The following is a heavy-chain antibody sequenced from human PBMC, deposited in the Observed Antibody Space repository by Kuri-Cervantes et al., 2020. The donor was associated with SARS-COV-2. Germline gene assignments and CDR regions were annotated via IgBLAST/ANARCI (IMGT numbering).Heavy chain of an antibody. J-gene: IGHJ6*02. Sequence: SVKVSCKASGGTFSSYAISWVRQAPGQGLEWMGGIIPIFGTANYAQKFQGRVTIIADESTSTAYMELSSLRSEDTAVYYCARGRHEDIVVVPDDYYYGMDVWGQGTTVTVSS. CDR1: GGTFSSYA. CDR2: IIPIFGTA. CDR3: ARGRHEDIVVVPDDYYYGMDV. V-gene: IGHV1-69*13. D-gene: IGHD2-2*01.